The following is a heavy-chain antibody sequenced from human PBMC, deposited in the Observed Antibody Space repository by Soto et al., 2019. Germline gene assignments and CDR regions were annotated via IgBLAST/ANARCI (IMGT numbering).Heavy chain of an antibody. CDR2: IRSKINNYAT. J-gene: IGHJ4*02. V-gene: IGHV3-73*01. CDR3: TRHEGTSGSRVDH. Sequence: GGSLRLSWAASGFSFSGSAMHWVRQASGKGLEWVGRIRSKINNYATAYAASVKGRFTISRDDSKNTAYLQMISLKSEDTAVYYCTRHEGTSGSRVDHWGQGTLVTVSS. D-gene: IGHD6-19*01. CDR1: GFSFSGSA.